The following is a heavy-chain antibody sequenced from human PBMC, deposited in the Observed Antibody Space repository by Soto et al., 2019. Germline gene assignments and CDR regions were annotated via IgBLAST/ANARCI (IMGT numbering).Heavy chain of an antibody. D-gene: IGHD2-15*01. CDR1: GFTFSSYG. Sequence: GGSLRLSCAASGFTFSSYGMHWVRQTPGKGLEWVAVIWYDGSNEHYADSVKGRFTISRDNSKNTLYLQMNSLRAEDTAVYYCVRGPGLYCSGGSCYHIDNWGQGTLVTVSS. V-gene: IGHV3-33*08. CDR2: IWYDGSNE. J-gene: IGHJ4*02. CDR3: VRGPGLYCSGGSCYHIDN.